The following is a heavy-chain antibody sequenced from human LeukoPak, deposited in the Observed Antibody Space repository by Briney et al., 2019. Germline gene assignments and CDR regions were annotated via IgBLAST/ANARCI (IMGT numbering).Heavy chain of an antibody. V-gene: IGHV3-23*01. CDR3: AARSPRSDTFDI. CDR2: ISVGGDST. Sequence: GGSLRLSCAASGFTLNTYVTMSWVRQAPGKGLEWVSLISVGGDSTYYSDSVKGRFTISRDNSKGTLYLQMNNLRAEDTASYYCAARSPRSDTFDIWGQGTMVTVSS. J-gene: IGHJ3*02. CDR1: GFTLNTYVT.